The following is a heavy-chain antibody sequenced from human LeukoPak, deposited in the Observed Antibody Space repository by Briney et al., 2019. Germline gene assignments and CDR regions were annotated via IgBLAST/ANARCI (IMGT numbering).Heavy chain of an antibody. Sequence: GSVKVSCKASGYTFTGYYMHWVRQAPGQGLEWMGWINPNSGGTNYAQKFQGRVTMTRDTSISTAYMELSRLRSDDTAVYYCARSYDFWSGHYSFWGQGTLVTVSS. D-gene: IGHD3-3*01. CDR2: INPNSGGT. CDR1: GYTFTGYY. J-gene: IGHJ4*02. CDR3: ARSYDFWSGHYSF. V-gene: IGHV1-2*02.